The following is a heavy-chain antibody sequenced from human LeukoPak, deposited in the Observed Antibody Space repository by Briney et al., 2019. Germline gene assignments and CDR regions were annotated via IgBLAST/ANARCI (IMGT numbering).Heavy chain of an antibody. J-gene: IGHJ6*03. CDR3: TNSRSSSGLGNYYYMDV. CDR1: GFTFSTAW. CDR2: IRSKANSYAT. V-gene: IGHV3-73*01. Sequence: GGSRRPSCAASGFTFSTAWMSWVRQAPGKGLGGFGRIRSKANSYATAYAASVKGRFTISRDDSKNTAYLQMNSLKAEHAAVYYCTNSRSSSGLGNYYYMDVWGKGTTVTVSS. D-gene: IGHD6-6*01.